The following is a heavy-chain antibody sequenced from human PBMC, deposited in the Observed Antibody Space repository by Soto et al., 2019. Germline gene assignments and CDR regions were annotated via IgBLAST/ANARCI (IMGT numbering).Heavy chain of an antibody. CDR1: GFSISIYW. D-gene: IGHD1-20*01. J-gene: IGHJ4*02. CDR3: AREGVTGTTFDY. CDR2: SNSDGSIT. V-gene: IGHV3-74*01. Sequence: EVQLVESGGGLVQPGGSLRLSCADSGFSISIYWMHWVRQDPGKGLVWVSRSNSDGSITSNADSVKGRFTISRDNAKNTLYLQMNSLRAEDTAVYYCAREGVTGTTFDYWGQGTLVTVSS.